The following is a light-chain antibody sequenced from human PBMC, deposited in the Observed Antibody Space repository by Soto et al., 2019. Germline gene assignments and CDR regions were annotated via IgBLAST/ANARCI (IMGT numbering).Light chain of an antibody. CDR2: DVI. Sequence: QSALTQPASVSGSPGQSITISCTGTSSDVGGYNYVSWYQQHPGKAPKLMIYDVINRPSGVSNRFSGSKSGNTASLTISGLQGEDEADYYCISYTSSSVVFGGGTKLTVL. V-gene: IGLV2-14*01. CDR1: SSDVGGYNY. CDR3: ISYTSSSVV. J-gene: IGLJ2*01.